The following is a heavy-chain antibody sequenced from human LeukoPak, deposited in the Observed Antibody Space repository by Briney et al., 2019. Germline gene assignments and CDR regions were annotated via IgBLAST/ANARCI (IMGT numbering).Heavy chain of an antibody. Sequence: PGGSLRLSCAASGFTFSSFSMTWVRQAPGKGLVWVSHINSGGSSTSYADSVKGRFTISRDNAKNTLYLQMNSLRAEDTAVYYCARDRYSSAWYEEWGQGTLVTVSS. D-gene: IGHD6-19*01. CDR2: INSGGSST. J-gene: IGHJ4*02. V-gene: IGHV3-74*01. CDR1: GFTFSSFS. CDR3: ARDRYSSAWYEE.